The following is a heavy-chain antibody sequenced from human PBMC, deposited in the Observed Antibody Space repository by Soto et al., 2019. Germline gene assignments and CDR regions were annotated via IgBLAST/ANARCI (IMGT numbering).Heavy chain of an antibody. Sequence: SETLSLTCTVSGGSISSSSYYWGWIRQPPGKGLEWIGSIYYSGSTYYNPSLKSRVTISVDTSKNQFSLKLSSVTAADTAVYYCASNRYSSGWYGPPDWFDPWGQGT. CDR3: ASNRYSSGWYGPPDWFDP. D-gene: IGHD6-19*01. CDR1: GGSISSSSYY. J-gene: IGHJ5*02. V-gene: IGHV4-39*01. CDR2: IYYSGST.